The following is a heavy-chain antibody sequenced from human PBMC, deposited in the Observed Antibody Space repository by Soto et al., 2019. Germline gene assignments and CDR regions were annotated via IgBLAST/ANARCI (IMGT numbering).Heavy chain of an antibody. D-gene: IGHD5-18*01. CDR1: GGSISSGGYY. CDR2: IYYSGST. CDR3: ARVVDTAMVRFDY. J-gene: IGHJ4*02. V-gene: IGHV4-31*03. Sequence: PSETLSLTCTVSGGSISSGGYYWSWIRQHPGKGLEWIGYIYYSGSTYYNPSLKSRVTISVDTSKNQFSLKLSSVTAADTAVYYCARVVDTAMVRFDYWGQGILVTVSS.